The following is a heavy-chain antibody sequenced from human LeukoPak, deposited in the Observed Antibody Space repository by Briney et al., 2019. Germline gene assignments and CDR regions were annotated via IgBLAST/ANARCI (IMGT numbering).Heavy chain of an antibody. V-gene: IGHV3-23*01. D-gene: IGHD2-15*01. CDR2: ISNGKT. CDR3: VREAGYCASVCLKTNWFDP. CDR1: GFPFRNHA. Sequence: GGSLRLSYASSGFPFRNHAMRWVRQPPGKGLEWVSRISNGKTYYADSVRGRFTISRDDSKNMVYLQMNSLRVEDTARYYCVREAGYCASVCLKTNWFDPWGQGTLVTVSS. J-gene: IGHJ5*02.